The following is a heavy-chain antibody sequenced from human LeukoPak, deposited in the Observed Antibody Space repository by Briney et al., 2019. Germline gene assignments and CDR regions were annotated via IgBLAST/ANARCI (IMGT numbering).Heavy chain of an antibody. CDR1: GYTFSSYG. CDR2: ISAYNGNT. J-gene: IGHJ4*02. D-gene: IGHD2-8*01. CDR3: ARDLGIVCEFGY. V-gene: IGHV1-18*01. Sequence: ASVKVSCKASGYTFSSYGISWVRQAPGQGLEWMGWISAYNGNTNYAHKLQGRVTMTTDTSTSTAYMELRSLRSDDTAVYYCARDLGIVCEFGYWGQGTLVTVSS.